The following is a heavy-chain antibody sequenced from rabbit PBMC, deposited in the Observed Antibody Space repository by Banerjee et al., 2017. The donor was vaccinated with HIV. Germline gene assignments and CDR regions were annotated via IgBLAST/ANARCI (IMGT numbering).Heavy chain of an antibody. V-gene: IGHV1S45*01. CDR3: ARKYVGISYYSYDL. CDR2: AYGGSSGST. D-gene: IGHD8-1*01. J-gene: IGHJ4*01. Sequence: QEQLVESGGGLVQPEGSLTLTCKASGFDLSSSYYMCWVRQAPGKGLEWIGCAYGGSSGSTYYASWAKGRVTISKTSSTTVTLQMTSLTAADTATYFCARKYVGISYYSYDLWGPGTLVTVS. CDR1: GFDLSSSYY.